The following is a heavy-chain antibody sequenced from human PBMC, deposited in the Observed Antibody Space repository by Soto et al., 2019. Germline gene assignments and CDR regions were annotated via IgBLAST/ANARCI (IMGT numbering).Heavy chain of an antibody. CDR1: GFTFSSYW. CDR2: INSDGSST. CDR3: ARSIADGVHWFDP. J-gene: IGHJ5*02. D-gene: IGHD2-15*01. Sequence: GGSVRLSFAASGFTFSSYWMHWVRQAPGKGLVWVSRINSDGSSTSYADSVKGRFTISRDNAKNTLYLQMNSLRAEDTAVYYCARSIADGVHWFDPWGQGTLVTVSS. V-gene: IGHV3-74*01.